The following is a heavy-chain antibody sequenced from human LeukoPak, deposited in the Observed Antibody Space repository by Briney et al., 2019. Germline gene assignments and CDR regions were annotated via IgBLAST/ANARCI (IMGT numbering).Heavy chain of an antibody. Sequence: GESLKISCKGSGYSFTSYWIGWVRQMPGKALEWMGVIYPGDSDTRYSPSFQGQVTISADKSISTAYLQWSSLKASDTAIYYCASLSEQLDFDYWGQGTLVTVSS. CDR1: GYSFTSYW. V-gene: IGHV5-51*01. D-gene: IGHD6-13*01. CDR2: IYPGDSDT. J-gene: IGHJ4*02. CDR3: ASLSEQLDFDY.